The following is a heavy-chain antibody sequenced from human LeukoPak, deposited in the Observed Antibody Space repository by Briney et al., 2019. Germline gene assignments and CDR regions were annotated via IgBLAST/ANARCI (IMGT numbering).Heavy chain of an antibody. CDR1: GYTFTGYY. Sequence: ASVKVSCKASGYTFTGYYMHWVRQAPGQGLEWMGWINPNSGGTNYAQKFQGRVTMTRDTSISTAYMELSRLRSDDTAVYYCARARYSSGWYGVREFDYWGQGTLVTVSS. CDR2: INPNSGGT. D-gene: IGHD6-19*01. CDR3: ARARYSSGWYGVREFDY. J-gene: IGHJ4*02. V-gene: IGHV1-2*02.